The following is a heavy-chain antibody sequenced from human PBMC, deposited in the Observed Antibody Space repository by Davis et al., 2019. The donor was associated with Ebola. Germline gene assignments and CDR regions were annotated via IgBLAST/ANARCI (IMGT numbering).Heavy chain of an antibody. CDR1: GFTFSSYS. V-gene: IGHV3-7*01. J-gene: IGHJ5*02. CDR3: ARATAGDVRFLEWLSWWFDP. D-gene: IGHD3-3*01. CDR2: IKQDGSEK. Sequence: GGSLRLSCAASGFTFSSYSMNWVRQAPGKGLEWVANIKQDGSEKYYVDSVKGRFTISRDNAKNSLYLQMNSLRAEDTAVYYCARATAGDVRFLEWLSWWFDPWGQGTLVTVSS.